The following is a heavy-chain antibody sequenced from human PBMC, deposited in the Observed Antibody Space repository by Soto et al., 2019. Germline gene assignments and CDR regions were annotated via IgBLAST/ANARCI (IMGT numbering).Heavy chain of an antibody. CDR3: ARAVSRDHNSSGGY. Sequence: ASVKVSCKASGYTFTSYGISWVRQAPGQGLEWMGWISAYNGNTNYAQKLQGRVTMTTDTSTSTAYMELRSLRSDDTAVYYCARAVSRDHNSSGGYWGQGTLVTVSS. V-gene: IGHV1-18*01. CDR1: GYTFTSYG. CDR2: ISAYNGNT. J-gene: IGHJ4*02. D-gene: IGHD6-19*01.